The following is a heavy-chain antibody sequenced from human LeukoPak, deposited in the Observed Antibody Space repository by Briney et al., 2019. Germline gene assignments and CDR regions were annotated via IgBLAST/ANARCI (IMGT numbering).Heavy chain of an antibody. D-gene: IGHD2-2*01. Sequence: GGSLRLSCAASGFIFSSYAMSWVRQAPGKGLEWVSRIIGSGGGTYYADSVKGRFTISRDNSKNTLDLQMNSLRAEDTAVYYCAKMSGDCSSTICSSFDYWGQGTLVTVSS. V-gene: IGHV3-23*01. J-gene: IGHJ4*02. CDR2: IIGSGGGT. CDR1: GFIFSSYA. CDR3: AKMSGDCSSTICSSFDY.